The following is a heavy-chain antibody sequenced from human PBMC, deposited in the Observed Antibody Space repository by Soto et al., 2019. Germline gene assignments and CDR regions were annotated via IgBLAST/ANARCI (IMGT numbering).Heavy chain of an antibody. V-gene: IGHV3-33*01. CDR3: ARDKADHEWGRRTLGYY. Sequence: QVQLVESGGGVVQPGRSLRLSCAASGFTFSSYGMHWVRQAPGKGLEWVAVIWYDGSNKYYADSVKGRFTISRDNSKNTLYLQMNSLRAEDTAVYYCARDKADHEWGRRTLGYYWGQGTLVTVSS. D-gene: IGHD7-27*01. CDR1: GFTFSSYG. J-gene: IGHJ4*02. CDR2: IWYDGSNK.